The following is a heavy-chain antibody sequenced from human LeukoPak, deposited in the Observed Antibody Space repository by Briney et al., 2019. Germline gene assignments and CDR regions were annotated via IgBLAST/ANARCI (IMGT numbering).Heavy chain of an antibody. CDR3: ARAAYSSSRKTVDY. V-gene: IGHV3-20*04. CDR1: GFTFDDYG. Sequence: RPGGSLRLSCAASGFTFDDYGMSWVRQAPGKGLEWVSGINWNGGSTGYADSVKGRFTISRDNAKNSLYLQMSSLRAEDTALYYCARAAYSSSRKTVDYWGQGTPVTVSS. J-gene: IGHJ4*02. D-gene: IGHD6-13*01. CDR2: INWNGGST.